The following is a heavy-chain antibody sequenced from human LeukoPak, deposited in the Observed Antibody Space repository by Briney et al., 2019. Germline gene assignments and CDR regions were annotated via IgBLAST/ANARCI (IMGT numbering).Heavy chain of an antibody. D-gene: IGHD5-18*01. V-gene: IGHV3-7*01. CDR2: IKQDGSEQ. CDR3: ARGRGYSHGWPVDAFDI. CDR1: GFTFSVYW. Sequence: QTGGTLRLSCAASGFTFSVYWMSWLRQAPGKGLEWVANIKQDGSEQYYVDSLKGRFTISRDNAKNSLYLQMNSLRDEDTALYYCARGRGYSHGWPVDAFDIWGQGTMVTVS. J-gene: IGHJ3*02.